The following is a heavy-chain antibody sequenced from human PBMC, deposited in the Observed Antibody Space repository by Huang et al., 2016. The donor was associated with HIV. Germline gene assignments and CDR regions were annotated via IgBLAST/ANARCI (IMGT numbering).Heavy chain of an antibody. CDR1: GFTFSGYW. J-gene: IGHJ4*02. Sequence: EVQLVESGGGLVQPGGSLRLSCTASGFTFSGYWMGWVRQGPGKGLEWVANRKQCGSGKYYVDSVKGRFSISRDNAKTSLYLQMNSLRAEDTAVYYCARRLRYYYGSGRTSGYFDYWGQGTLVTVSS. CDR2: RKQCGSGK. D-gene: IGHD3-10*01. V-gene: IGHV3-7*01. CDR3: ARRLRYYYGSGRTSGYFDY.